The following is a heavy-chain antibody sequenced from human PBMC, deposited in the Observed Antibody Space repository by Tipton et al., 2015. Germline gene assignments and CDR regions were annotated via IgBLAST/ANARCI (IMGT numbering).Heavy chain of an antibody. D-gene: IGHD3-9*01. CDR3: ACQDYDSLTRDYQTVDY. CDR2: LSYSGKT. Sequence: LRLSCTVSGGSISNSNYYWGWIRQPPGKGLEWIGSLSYSGKTDYNPPLRSRVTISVDTTKNQFSLNLTSVTAADTAVYYCACQDYDSLTRDYQTVDYWGQGTLVTVSS. V-gene: IGHV4-39*01. J-gene: IGHJ4*02. CDR1: GGSISNSNYY.